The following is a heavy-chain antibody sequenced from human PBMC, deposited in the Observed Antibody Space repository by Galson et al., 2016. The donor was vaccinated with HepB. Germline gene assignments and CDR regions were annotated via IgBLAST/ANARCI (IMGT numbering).Heavy chain of an antibody. V-gene: IGHV3-9*01. Sequence: SLRLSCAASGFAFDDYAMYWVRQSPGRGLEWVSSISWNSGNIAYADPVKGRFIISRDNAMNSLFLQMNSLTTEDTAFYYCVKGPYSGSYQFFEYWGQGILVTVSP. D-gene: IGHD1-26*01. J-gene: IGHJ4*02. CDR3: VKGPYSGSYQFFEY. CDR1: GFAFDDYA. CDR2: ISWNSGNI.